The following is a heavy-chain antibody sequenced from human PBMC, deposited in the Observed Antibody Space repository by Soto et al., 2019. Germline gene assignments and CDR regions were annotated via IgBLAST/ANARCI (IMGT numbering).Heavy chain of an antibody. D-gene: IGHD1-1*01. CDR3: TRGAGDKTGNAGHDY. V-gene: IGHV3-9*01. CDR1: GFTFDDYA. J-gene: IGHJ4*02. CDR2: ISWNSGSI. Sequence: EVQLVESGGGLVQPGRSLRLSCAASGFTFDDYAMHWVRQAPGKGLEWVAGISWNSGSIGYADSVKGRFTISRDNSKKTVDLQMNSMSTADTAVYYCTRGAGDKTGNAGHDYWGQGTLVTVSS.